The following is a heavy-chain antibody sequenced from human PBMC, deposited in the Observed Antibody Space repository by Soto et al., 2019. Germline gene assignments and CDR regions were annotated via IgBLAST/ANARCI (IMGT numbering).Heavy chain of an antibody. CDR2: INTSGGNT. D-gene: IGHD6-13*01. Sequence: GGSLRLSCAASGFTFSNYAMSWVRQAPGKGLEWVSTINTSGGNTYYADSVKGRFTISRDNSKNTLYLQVDSLRAEDTAVYYCAKRGQVAVGTRYFDYWGQGT. V-gene: IGHV3-23*01. CDR3: AKRGQVAVGTRYFDY. CDR1: GFTFSNYA. J-gene: IGHJ4*02.